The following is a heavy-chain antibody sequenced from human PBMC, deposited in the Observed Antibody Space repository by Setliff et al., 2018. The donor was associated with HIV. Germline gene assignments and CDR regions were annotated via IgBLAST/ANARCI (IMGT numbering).Heavy chain of an antibody. V-gene: IGHV1-2*02. CDR2: INPNSGGT. CDR3: ARGYCSSTSCYGIYYFDN. CDR1: GYTFNNYA. D-gene: IGHD2-2*01. Sequence: GASVKVSCKASGYTFNNYALYWVRQAPGQGLEWVGWINPNSGGTNYAQRFQGRVTMTRDTSISTAYMELSRLRSDDTAVYYCARGYCSSTSCYGIYYFDNWGQGTPVTVSS. J-gene: IGHJ4*02.